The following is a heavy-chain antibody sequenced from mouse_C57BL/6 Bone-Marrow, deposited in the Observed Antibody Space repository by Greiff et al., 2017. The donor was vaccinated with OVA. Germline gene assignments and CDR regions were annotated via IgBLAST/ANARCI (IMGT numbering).Heavy chain of an antibody. D-gene: IGHD2-12*01. Sequence: QVQLQQPGAELVKPGASVKLSCKASGYTFTSYWMHWVKQRPGQGLEWIGMIHPNSGSTNYNEKFKSKATLTVDKSSSTAYMQLSSLTSEDSAVYYCARSPYYCYPFAYWGQGTLVTVSA. J-gene: IGHJ3*01. V-gene: IGHV1-64*01. CDR2: IHPNSGST. CDR3: ARSPYYCYPFAY. CDR1: GYTFTSYW.